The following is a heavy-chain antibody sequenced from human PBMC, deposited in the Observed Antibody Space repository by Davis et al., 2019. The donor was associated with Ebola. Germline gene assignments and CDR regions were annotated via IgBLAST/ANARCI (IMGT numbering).Heavy chain of an antibody. V-gene: IGHV3-74*01. Sequence: HTGGSLRLSCAASGFNFRAYWMHWVRQVPGKGPVWVSHITSDGSDTTYADSVKGRFTISRDNSKDTLYLQMNSLNADDTAVYYCAKDTLGGSGRYGLDVWGQGTTVTVSS. D-gene: IGHD3-10*01. CDR1: GFNFRAYW. J-gene: IGHJ6*02. CDR2: ITSDGSDT. CDR3: AKDTLGGSGRYGLDV.